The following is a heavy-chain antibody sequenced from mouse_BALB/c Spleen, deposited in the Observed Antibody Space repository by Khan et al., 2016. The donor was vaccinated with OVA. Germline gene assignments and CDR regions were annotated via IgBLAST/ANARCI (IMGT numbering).Heavy chain of an antibody. Sequence: QVQLQQPGAELVKPGASVTLSCKASGCTFNSYYIYWVKQRPGQGLEWIGGINPNTGDSHFNEKFKTKATLTVDKSSSTAYMHLSSLTSEDSAVYFCTRSGYANPFAYWGQGTLVTVSA. J-gene: IGHJ3*01. V-gene: IGHV1-64*01. CDR2: INPNTGDS. D-gene: IGHD3-2*02. CDR1: GCTFNSYY. CDR3: TRSGYANPFAY.